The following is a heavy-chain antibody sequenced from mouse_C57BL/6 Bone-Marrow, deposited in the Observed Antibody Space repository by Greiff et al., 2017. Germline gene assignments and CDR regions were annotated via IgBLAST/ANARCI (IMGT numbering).Heavy chain of an antibody. Sequence: EVQGVESGGGLVKPGGSLKLSCAASGFTFSSYAMSWVRQTPEKRLEWVATISDGGSYTYYPDNVKGRFTISRENAKNNLYLQMSTLKSEDTAMYDCSRGVYYDYDGDFYVWGTGTTVTVTS. V-gene: IGHV5-4*01. CDR2: ISDGGSYT. J-gene: IGHJ1*03. CDR1: GFTFSSYA. D-gene: IGHD2-4*01. CDR3: SRGVYYDYDGDFYV.